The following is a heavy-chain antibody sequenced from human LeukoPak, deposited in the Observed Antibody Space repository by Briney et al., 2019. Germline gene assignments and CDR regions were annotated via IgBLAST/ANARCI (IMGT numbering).Heavy chain of an antibody. CDR3: ARLDQYNWFDP. CDR1: GGSISSRNYY. V-gene: IGHV4-39*02. CDR2: IYYSGST. Sequence: PSETLSLTCNVSGGSISSRNYYWGWIRQPPGTGLEWIGSIYYSGSTYYNPSLKSRVTISVDTSKNHFSLKLSSVIAADTAVFYCARLDQYNWFDPWGQGTLVTVSS. J-gene: IGHJ5*02.